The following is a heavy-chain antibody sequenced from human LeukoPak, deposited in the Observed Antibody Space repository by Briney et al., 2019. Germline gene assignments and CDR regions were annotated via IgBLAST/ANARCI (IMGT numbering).Heavy chain of an antibody. Sequence: ASVKVSCKASGYTFTGYYMHWVRQAPGQGLEWMGWTNPNSGGTRYAQKFQGRVTMTRDTSISTAYMELSRLRSDDTAVYYCVKVATTGYAFDIWGQGTMVTVSS. V-gene: IGHV1-2*02. CDR1: GYTFTGYY. CDR3: VKVATTGYAFDI. J-gene: IGHJ3*02. CDR2: TNPNSGGT. D-gene: IGHD5-18*01.